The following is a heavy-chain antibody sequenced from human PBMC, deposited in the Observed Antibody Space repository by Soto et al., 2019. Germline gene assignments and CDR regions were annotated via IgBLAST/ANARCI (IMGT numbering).Heavy chain of an antibody. CDR2: IWYDGSNK. V-gene: IGHV3-33*01. CDR1: GFTFSSYG. CDR3: AREYTIFGVVMHFDY. D-gene: IGHD3-3*01. J-gene: IGHJ4*02. Sequence: QVQLVESGGGVVQPGRSLRLSCAASGFTFSSYGMHWVRQAPGKGLERVAVIWYDGSNKYYADSVKCRFTISRDNSKNTLYLQMNCLRAEDTAVYYCAREYTIFGVVMHFDYWGQGTLVTVSS.